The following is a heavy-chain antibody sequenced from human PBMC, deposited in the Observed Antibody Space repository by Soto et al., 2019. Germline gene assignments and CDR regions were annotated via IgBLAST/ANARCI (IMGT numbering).Heavy chain of an antibody. CDR1: GFTFSSYA. CDR3: AKSVTMIVVAQYYFDY. J-gene: IGHJ4*02. V-gene: IGHV3-23*01. Sequence: PGGSLRLSCAASGFTFSSYAMSWVRQAPGEGLEWVSAISGSGGSTYYADSVKGRFTISKDNSKNTPYLQMNSLRAEDTAVYYCAKSVTMIVVAQYYFDYWGQGTLVTVSS. D-gene: IGHD3-22*01. CDR2: ISGSGGST.